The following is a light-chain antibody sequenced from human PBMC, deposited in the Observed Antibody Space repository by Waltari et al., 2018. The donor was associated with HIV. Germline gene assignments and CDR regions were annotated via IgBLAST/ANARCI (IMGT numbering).Light chain of an antibody. J-gene: IGLJ2*01. CDR2: KYH. V-gene: IGLV3-25*03. Sequence: SSELIQPPSQSVSPGQTARIPCSGDVLPDQYVYWYQQRPGQAPLLVIYKYHGRPSGFPERFSGSSSGTKATLTITGVQPEDEADYYCQSGDKGRTHSVVFGGGTKLTVL. CDR1: VLPDQY. CDR3: QSGDKGRTHSVV.